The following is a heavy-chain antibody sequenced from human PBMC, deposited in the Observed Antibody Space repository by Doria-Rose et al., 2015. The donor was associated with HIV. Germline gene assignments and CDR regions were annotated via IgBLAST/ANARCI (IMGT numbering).Heavy chain of an antibody. D-gene: IGHD3-16*01. V-gene: IGHV3-15*07. Sequence: LQESGGGLVKPGGSLRLSCAASGFTFSNAWMNWVRQAPGKGLEWVGRIKSKPDGGTTEYAAPAKGRFSISRDDSKNTLSLQMNILKTEDTAVYYCTTDRFFPSWGQGTMVTVSS. CDR3: TTDRFFPS. J-gene: IGHJ3*01. CDR2: IKSKPDGGTT. CDR1: GFTFSNAW.